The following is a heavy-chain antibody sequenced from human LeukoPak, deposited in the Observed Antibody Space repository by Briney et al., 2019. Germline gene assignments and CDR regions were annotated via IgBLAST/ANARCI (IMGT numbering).Heavy chain of an antibody. J-gene: IGHJ4*02. CDR1: GFTFSSYA. Sequence: GGSLRLSCAASGFTFSSYAMSWVRQAPGKGLEWVSAISGSGGSTYYADSVKGRFTISRDNSKNTLYLQMNGLRAEDTAVYYCAKDVTPSVVVAASFFDYWGQGTLVTVSS. D-gene: IGHD2-15*01. CDR2: ISGSGGST. V-gene: IGHV3-23*01. CDR3: AKDVTPSVVVAASFFDY.